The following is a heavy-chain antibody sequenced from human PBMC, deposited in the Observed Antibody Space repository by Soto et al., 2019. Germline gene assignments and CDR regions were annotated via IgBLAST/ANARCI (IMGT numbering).Heavy chain of an antibody. Sequence: QVQLQESGPGLVKPSETLYLTCTVSGGSISPYYWTWIRQPPGKGLEWIGYIYYGGTTSYNPSLKSPVTISLEPSKSQISLRLSSVTAADTAIYYCARLGAHYQSLDPWGPGTLVTVSS. CDR2: IYYGGTT. D-gene: IGHD2-2*01. J-gene: IGHJ5*02. CDR1: GGSISPYY. CDR3: ARLGAHYQSLDP. V-gene: IGHV4-59*08.